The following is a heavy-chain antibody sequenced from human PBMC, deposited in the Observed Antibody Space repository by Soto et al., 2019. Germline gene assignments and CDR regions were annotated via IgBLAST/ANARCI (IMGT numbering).Heavy chain of an antibody. V-gene: IGHV4-31*11. Sequence: SETLSLTCAVSGGSISSGGYSWSWIRQHPGKGLEWIGYIYYSGSTYYNPSLKSRVTISVDTSKNQFSLKLSSVTAADTAVYYCARVDTSMGATCVSYWGQGTLVTVSS. CDR1: GGSISSGGYS. J-gene: IGHJ4*02. CDR2: IYYSGST. D-gene: IGHD1-26*01. CDR3: ARVDTSMGATCVSY.